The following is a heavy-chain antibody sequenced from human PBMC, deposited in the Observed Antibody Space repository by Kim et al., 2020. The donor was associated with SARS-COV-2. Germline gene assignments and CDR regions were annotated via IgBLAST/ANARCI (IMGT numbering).Heavy chain of an antibody. V-gene: IGHV4-59*01. CDR2: RGNT. J-gene: IGHJ4*02. CDR3: ARMYDYAPY. D-gene: IGHD2-2*01. Sequence: RGNTNYNPSLKSRVPMSLDTSRNQFSLKLRSVTAADTAVYYCARMYDYAPYWGQGALVTVSS.